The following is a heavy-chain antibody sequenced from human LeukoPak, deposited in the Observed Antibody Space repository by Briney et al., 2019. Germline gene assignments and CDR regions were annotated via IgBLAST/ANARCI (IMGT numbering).Heavy chain of an antibody. CDR1: GYTFTNYG. CDR3: ARDAGYSSSWYFDY. V-gene: IGHV1-18*01. Sequence: ASVKVSCKASGYTFTNYGISWVRQAPGQGLEWMGWISAYNGNTNYAQNLQGRVTMTTDTSTCTAYMELRSLRSDDTAVYFCARDAGYSSSWYFDYWGEGTLVTVSS. J-gene: IGHJ4*02. CDR2: ISAYNGNT. D-gene: IGHD6-13*01.